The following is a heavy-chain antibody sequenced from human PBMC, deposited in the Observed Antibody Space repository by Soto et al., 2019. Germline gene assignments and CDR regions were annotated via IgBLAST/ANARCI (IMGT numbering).Heavy chain of an antibody. CDR3: TSAAWFPYLSFY. V-gene: IGHV3-48*03. J-gene: IGHJ4*02. Sequence: GGSLRLSCAASGFTFSRFELHWVRQAPGKGLEWISYISSSGSTAYYASSVEGRFTISRDNANNSVYLQMDSLRAEDTALYYCTSAAWFPYLSFYWGQGALVTVSS. CDR2: ISSSGSTA. D-gene: IGHD3-10*01. CDR1: GFTFSRFE.